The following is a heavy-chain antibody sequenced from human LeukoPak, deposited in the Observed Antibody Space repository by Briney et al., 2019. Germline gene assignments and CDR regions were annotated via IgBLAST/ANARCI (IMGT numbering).Heavy chain of an antibody. V-gene: IGHV3-23*01. D-gene: IGHD3-22*01. CDR3: AKDYYYDSSGYYYGDALDI. J-gene: IGHJ3*02. CDR2: ISGSGGTT. Sequence: GGSLRLSCAASGFTFSAYAMAWVRQAPGKGLEWVSTISGSGGTTYSADSVKGRFTISRDNSKNSLYLQVNSLRAGDTAVYYCAKDYYYDSSGYYYGDALDIWGQGTMVTVSS. CDR1: GFTFSAYA.